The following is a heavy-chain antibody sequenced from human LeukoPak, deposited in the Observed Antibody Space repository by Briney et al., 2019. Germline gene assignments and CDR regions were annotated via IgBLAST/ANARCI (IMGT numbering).Heavy chain of an antibody. CDR3: ARFLAYCGGDCSNWYFDL. J-gene: IGHJ2*01. CDR1: GGSFSGYY. Sequence: SETLSLTCAVYGGSFSGYYWSWIRQPPGKGLEWIGEINHSGRTNYNPSLKSRVTISVDTSKNQFSLKLRFVTAVDTAVYYCARFLAYCGGDCSNWYFDLWGRGTLDTVSS. D-gene: IGHD2-21*02. CDR2: INHSGRT. V-gene: IGHV4-34*01.